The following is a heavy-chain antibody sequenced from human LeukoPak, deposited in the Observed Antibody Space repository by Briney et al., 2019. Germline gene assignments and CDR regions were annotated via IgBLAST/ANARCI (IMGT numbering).Heavy chain of an antibody. CDR2: ISYDGSNK. CDR3: ARDKSLYYFDY. V-gene: IGHV3-30-3*01. CDR1: GFTFSSYA. Sequence: QPGGSLRLSCAASGFTFSSYAMHWVRQAPGKGLEWVAVISYDGSNKYYADSVKGRFTISRDNSKNTLYLQMNSLRAEDTAVYYCARDKSLYYFDYWGQGTLVTVSS. J-gene: IGHJ4*02.